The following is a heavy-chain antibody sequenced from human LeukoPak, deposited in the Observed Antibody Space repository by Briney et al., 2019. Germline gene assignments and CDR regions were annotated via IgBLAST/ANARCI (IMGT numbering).Heavy chain of an antibody. CDR3: VRGYSFGPYGMDV. V-gene: IGHV3-64D*09. Sequence: GGSLRLSRSASGFPFSSYAMHWVRQGPGKGLEYVSAISDSGGSTYYADSVKGRFTISRDNSKNTLYLQMSSLRAEDTAVYFCVRGYSFGPYGMDVWGQGTTVTVSS. CDR1: GFPFSSYA. CDR2: ISDSGGST. J-gene: IGHJ6*02. D-gene: IGHD2-15*01.